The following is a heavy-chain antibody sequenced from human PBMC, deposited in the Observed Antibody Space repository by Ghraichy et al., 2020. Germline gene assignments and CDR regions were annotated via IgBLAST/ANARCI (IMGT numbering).Heavy chain of an antibody. CDR3: ARDTDNLSGGPHGGMDV. D-gene: IGHD2-15*01. CDR1: GFTFSIYA. CDR2: LSYDGRTE. Sequence: GGSLRLSCAASGFTFSIYAMHWVRQAPGKGLEWVAVLSYDGRTEYYVDSVKGRFTISRDNSEKALYLQMSSLRPEDTAVYFCARDTDNLSGGPHGGMDVWGQGTTVTVSS. J-gene: IGHJ6*02. V-gene: IGHV3-30*04.